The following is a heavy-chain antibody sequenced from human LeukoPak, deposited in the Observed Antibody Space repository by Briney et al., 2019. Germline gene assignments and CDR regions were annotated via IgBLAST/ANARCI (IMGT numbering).Heavy chain of an antibody. D-gene: IGHD5-12*01. Sequence: GGSVTLSCAASGFTYSSYWMSWARQAPGEALVGVANTNQDGSEKYYVDSVKGRFTISRDNAKNSVFLQMNSLRGEDTAVYYCARRGYSYGMDVWGQGTTVTVSS. J-gene: IGHJ6*02. CDR3: ARRGYSYGMDV. CDR2: TNQDGSEK. V-gene: IGHV3-7*01. CDR1: GFTYSSYW.